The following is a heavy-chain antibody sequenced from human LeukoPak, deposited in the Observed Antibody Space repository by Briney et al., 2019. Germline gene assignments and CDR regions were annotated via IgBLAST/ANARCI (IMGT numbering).Heavy chain of an antibody. V-gene: IGHV3-48*03. J-gene: IGHJ4*02. CDR3: GGGGPVRHFCWG. CDR2: ISSSGSTI. Sequence: PGGSLRLSCAASGFTFSSYEMNWVRQAPGKGLEWVSYISSSGSTIYYADSVKGRFTISRDNAKNSLYLQMNSLRDEDTALYYCGGGGPVRHFCWGGGQGTLVTVSS. D-gene: IGHD3-9*01. CDR1: GFTFSSYE.